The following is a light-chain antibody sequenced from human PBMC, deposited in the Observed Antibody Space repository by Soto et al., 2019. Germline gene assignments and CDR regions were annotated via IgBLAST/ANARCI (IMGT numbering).Light chain of an antibody. Sequence: DIQMTQSPSTLSASVGDRVTITCRASQFISSWLAWYQHKPGKAPKLLIYKASSLQSGVPSRISGSGSGTDFTFTLSSLQPDDFATYYYQHYNGTFGQGTKVEIK. V-gene: IGKV1-5*03. CDR2: KAS. J-gene: IGKJ1*01. CDR1: QFISSW. CDR3: QHYNGT.